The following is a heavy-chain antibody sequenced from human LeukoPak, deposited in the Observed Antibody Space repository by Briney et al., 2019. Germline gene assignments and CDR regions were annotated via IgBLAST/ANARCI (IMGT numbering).Heavy chain of an antibody. D-gene: IGHD2-2*01. J-gene: IGHJ4*02. CDR2: INPNSGGT. CDR1: GYTFTSYS. CDR3: ARSPIVVVPAAIDY. V-gene: IGHV1-2*02. Sequence: ASVKVSCKASGYTFTSYSISWVRQAPGQGLEWMGWINPNSGGTNYAQKFQGRATMTRDTSISTAYMELSRLRSDDTAVYYCARSPIVVVPAAIDYWGQGTLVTVSS.